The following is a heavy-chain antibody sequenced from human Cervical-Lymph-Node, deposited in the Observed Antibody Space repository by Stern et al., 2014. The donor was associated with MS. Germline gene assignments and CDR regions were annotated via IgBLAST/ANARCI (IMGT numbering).Heavy chain of an antibody. D-gene: IGHD6-19*01. CDR3: ARSQLLVLDAFNF. CDR1: GYSITRTYY. V-gene: IGHV4-38-2*02. Sequence: QVQLQESGPGLVKPSETLSLTCTVSGYSITRTYYWGWIRQPPGKGLEWIGNIFHSGSAYYNPSPESRVTLSVDTYKNQFSLRMNSVTAADTATYYCARSQLLVLDAFNFWGQGTMVTVSS. J-gene: IGHJ3*01. CDR2: IFHSGSA.